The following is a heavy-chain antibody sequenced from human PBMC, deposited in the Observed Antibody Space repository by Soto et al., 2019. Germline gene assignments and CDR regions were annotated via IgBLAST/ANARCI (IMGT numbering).Heavy chain of an antibody. Sequence: QVQLVQSGAEVKKPGSSVKVSCKASGGTFSSSAISWVRQAPGQGLEWMGAIIPVFGTAHYAQKFQGRVTITADKPTSTAYMELSRLRSEDTAVYYWARERPERGKDVWGHGTTVTVSS. CDR3: ARERPERGKDV. CDR2: IIPVFGTA. CDR1: GGTFSSSA. V-gene: IGHV1-69*06. D-gene: IGHD6-25*01. J-gene: IGHJ6*02.